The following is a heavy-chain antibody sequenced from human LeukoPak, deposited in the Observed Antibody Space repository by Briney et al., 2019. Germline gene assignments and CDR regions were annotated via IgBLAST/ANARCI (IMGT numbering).Heavy chain of an antibody. CDR1: GGSISSYY. V-gene: IGHV4-59*01. CDR3: ARGTHIVVVPAAILFDP. J-gene: IGHJ5*02. CDR2: IYYSGST. D-gene: IGHD2-2*01. Sequence: SETLSLTCTVSGGSISSYYWSWIRQPPGKGLEWIGYIYYSGSTNYNPPLKSRVTISVDTSKNQFSLKLSSVTAADTAVYYCARGTHIVVVPAAILFDPWGQGTLVTVSS.